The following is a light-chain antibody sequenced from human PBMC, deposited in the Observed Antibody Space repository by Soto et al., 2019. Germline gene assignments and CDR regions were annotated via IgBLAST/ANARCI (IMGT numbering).Light chain of an antibody. CDR3: QQYNHWPPT. CDR1: QSVTSN. V-gene: IGKV3-15*01. J-gene: IGKJ1*01. CDR2: GAS. Sequence: EIVMTHSPATLTVSPGQRVTLSCRARQSVTSNLAWYKQKPGQAPMLLIFGASTRATGLPARFSGSGSGKEFTLTITSLRSEDFAVYYCQQYNHWPPTFGRGTKVDIK.